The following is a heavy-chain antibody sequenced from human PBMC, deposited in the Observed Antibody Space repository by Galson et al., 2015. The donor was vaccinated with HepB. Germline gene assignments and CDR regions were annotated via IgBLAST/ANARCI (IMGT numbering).Heavy chain of an antibody. J-gene: IGHJ6*02. D-gene: IGHD6-19*01. V-gene: IGHV1-18*04. Sequence: SVKVSCKASGYTFTSYGISWVRQAPGQGLEWMGWISAYNGNTNYAQKLQGRVTMTTDTSTSTAYMELRSLRSDDTAVYYCARDRQWRGMDYYYYGMDVWGQGTTVTVSS. CDR1: GYTFTSYG. CDR3: ARDRQWRGMDYYYYGMDV. CDR2: ISAYNGNT.